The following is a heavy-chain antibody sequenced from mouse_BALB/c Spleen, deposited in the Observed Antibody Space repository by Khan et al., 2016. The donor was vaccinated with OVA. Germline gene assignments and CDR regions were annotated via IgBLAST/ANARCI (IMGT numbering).Heavy chain of an antibody. CDR1: GYTFTDYN. CDR2: IYPGSDNT. CDR3: AREWAAWFAY. V-gene: IGHV1-77*01. J-gene: IGHJ3*01. Sequence: VQLQESGAELATPGASVKLSCKTSGYTFTDYNINWMRQRPGQGLEWIGEIYPGSDNTFYTENFRSQATLTADKSSRTAYMQLSSLTSEDSAVYFCAREWAAWFAYWGQGTLVNVSA.